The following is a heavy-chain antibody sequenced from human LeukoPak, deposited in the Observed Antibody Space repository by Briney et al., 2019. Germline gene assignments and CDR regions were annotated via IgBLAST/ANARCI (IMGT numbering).Heavy chain of an antibody. V-gene: IGHV4-59*08. CDR2: IHYSEST. CDR1: GGSIRSYY. J-gene: IGHJ3*01. CDR3: ASRSGSFSDALDV. Sequence: PSETLSLTCTVSGGSIRSYYWGWIRQPPGKGLEWIGYIHYSESTKYNPSLKSRVTMSVDTSKNQFSLKLSSVTAADTAVYYCASRSGSFSDALDVWGQGTLVTVSS. D-gene: IGHD3-10*01.